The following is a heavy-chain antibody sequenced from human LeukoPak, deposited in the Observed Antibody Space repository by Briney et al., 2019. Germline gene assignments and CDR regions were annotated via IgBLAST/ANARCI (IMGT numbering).Heavy chain of an antibody. CDR3: ARTLWENCGGDCYYNWFDP. CDR2: IYPGDSDT. D-gene: IGHD2-21*02. V-gene: IGHV5-51*01. CDR1: GYSFTNYW. Sequence: GESLKISCKGSGYSFTNYWIGWVRQMPGKGLEWMGIIYPGDSDTRYSPSFQGQVTISADKSMSTAYLQWSSLKASDTAMYYCARTLWENCGGDCYYNWFDPWGQGTLVTVSS. J-gene: IGHJ5*02.